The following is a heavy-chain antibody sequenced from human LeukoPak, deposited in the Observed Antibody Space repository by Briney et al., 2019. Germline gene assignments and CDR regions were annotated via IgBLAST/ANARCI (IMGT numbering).Heavy chain of an antibody. CDR1: GFTFSSYG. J-gene: IGHJ5*02. CDR2: IWHDGSNK. Sequence: GGSLRLSCAASGFTFSSYGMHWVRPAPGKGLEWVAVIWHDGSNKYYADSVKGRFTISRDNSKNTLYLQMNSLRAEDTAVYYCARDLGYCSSTNCYGDKWFDPWGQGTMVTVSS. D-gene: IGHD2-2*01. CDR3: ARDLGYCSSTNCYGDKWFDP. V-gene: IGHV3-33*01.